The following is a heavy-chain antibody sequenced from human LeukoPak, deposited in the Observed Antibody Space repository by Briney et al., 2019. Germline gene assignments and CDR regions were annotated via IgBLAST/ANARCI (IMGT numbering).Heavy chain of an antibody. J-gene: IGHJ2*01. CDR2: ISSSGSTI. V-gene: IGHV3-48*04. D-gene: IGHD4-23*01. CDR1: GFTFSTYS. Sequence: GGSLRLSCAASGFTFSTYSMNWVRQAPGKGLEWVSYISSSGSTIYYADSVKGRFTISRDNAKNSLYLQMNSLRAEDTAVYYCARSRVVTLIGIWYFDLWGRGTLVTVSS. CDR3: ARSRVVTLIGIWYFDL.